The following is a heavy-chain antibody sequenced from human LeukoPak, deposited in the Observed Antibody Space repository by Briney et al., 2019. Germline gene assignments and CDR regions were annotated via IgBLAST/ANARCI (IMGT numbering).Heavy chain of an antibody. V-gene: IGHV3-48*02. J-gene: IGHJ4*02. CDR1: GFTFSSYS. Sequence: GGALRLSCAASGFTFSSYSMNWVRQAPGKGREWVSHITASGTAMFYADSVKGRFTISRDNAKNSLYLQMNSLRDEDTAAYYCASSGSYRFDYWGQGTLVTVSS. CDR3: ASSGSYRFDY. D-gene: IGHD1-26*01. CDR2: ITASGTAM.